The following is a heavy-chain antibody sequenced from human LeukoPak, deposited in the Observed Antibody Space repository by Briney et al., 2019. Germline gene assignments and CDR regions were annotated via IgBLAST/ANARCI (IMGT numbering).Heavy chain of an antibody. CDR1: GGSFSGYY. D-gene: IGHD3-10*01. CDR2: INHSGST. J-gene: IGHJ5*02. V-gene: IGHV4-34*01. CDR3: ARATLLWFGVLSFIQKHNWFDP. Sequence: PSETLSLTCAVYGGSFSGYYWSWIRQPPGKGLEWIGEINHSGSTNYNPSLKSRVTISVDTSKNQFSLKLSSVTAADTAVYYCARATLLWFGVLSFIQKHNWFDPWGQGTLVTVSS.